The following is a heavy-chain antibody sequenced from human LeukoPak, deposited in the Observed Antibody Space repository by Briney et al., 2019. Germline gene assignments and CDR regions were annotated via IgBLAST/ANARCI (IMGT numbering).Heavy chain of an antibody. J-gene: IGHJ6*03. D-gene: IGHD2-15*01. CDR3: ARYIVVGRYYYYYMDV. Sequence: SGGSLRLSCAASGFTFSSYAMHWVRQAPGKGLEWVAVISYDGSNKYYADSVKGRFTISRDNSKNTLYLQMNSLRAEDTAVYYCARYIVVGRYYYYYMDVWGKGTTVTVSS. V-gene: IGHV3-30*04. CDR2: ISYDGSNK. CDR1: GFTFSSYA.